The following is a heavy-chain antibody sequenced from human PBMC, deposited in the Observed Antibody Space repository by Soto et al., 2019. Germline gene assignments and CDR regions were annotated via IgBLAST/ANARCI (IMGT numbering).Heavy chain of an antibody. V-gene: IGHV3-53*01. J-gene: IGHJ3*01. D-gene: IGHD1-1*01. CDR2: LYDVDGT. CDR1: GLTVSGKKY. CDR3: ATWHEREHAYDV. Sequence: VQLVESGGGLIQPGESLRLSCAAFGLTVSGKKYVAWVRQAPGKGLEWVSALYDVDGTYYADSLKGRFTTSTDSSKTTVYLQMNDLRPDDTAVYYCATWHEREHAYDVWGQGTTVTVSS.